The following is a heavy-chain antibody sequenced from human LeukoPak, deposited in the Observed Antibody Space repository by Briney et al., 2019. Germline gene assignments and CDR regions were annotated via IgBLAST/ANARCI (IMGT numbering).Heavy chain of an antibody. Sequence: GGSLRLSCAASGFTFSSYWMSWVRQVPGKGLEWVANIKHDGSDKYYVDSVTGRFTISRDNAENSLYLQMNSLRAEDTVMYYCARSQSLGYWGQGTLVTVSS. CDR1: GFTFSSYW. CDR3: ARSQSLGY. V-gene: IGHV3-7*04. CDR2: IKHDGSDK. J-gene: IGHJ4*02.